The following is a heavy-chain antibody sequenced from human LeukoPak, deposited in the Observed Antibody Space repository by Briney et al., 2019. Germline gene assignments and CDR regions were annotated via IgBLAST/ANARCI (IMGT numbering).Heavy chain of an antibody. D-gene: IGHD1-14*01. CDR3: ATEETGADY. CDR1: GFTFSSYS. CDR2: ISSSSSYI. J-gene: IGHJ4*02. V-gene: IGHV3-21*01. Sequence: GGSLRLFCAASGFTFSSYSMNWVRQAPGKGLEWVSSISSSSSYIYYADSVKGRFTISRDNAKNSLYLQMNSLRAEDTAVYYCATEETGADYWGQGTLVTVSS.